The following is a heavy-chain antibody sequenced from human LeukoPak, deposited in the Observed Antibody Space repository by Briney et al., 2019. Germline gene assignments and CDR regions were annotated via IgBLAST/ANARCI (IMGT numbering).Heavy chain of an antibody. J-gene: IGHJ4*02. CDR2: ISSGSGYM. CDR3: ARGVSGSSTSCYDY. Sequence: GGSLRLSCTDSGFTFSSYSMNWVRQAPGKGLEWVSSISSGSGYMYYADSVKGRFTISRDNAKNSLYLQMNSLRAEDTAVYYCARGVSGSSTSCYDYWGQGTLVTVSS. CDR1: GFTFSSYS. V-gene: IGHV3-21*01. D-gene: IGHD2-2*01.